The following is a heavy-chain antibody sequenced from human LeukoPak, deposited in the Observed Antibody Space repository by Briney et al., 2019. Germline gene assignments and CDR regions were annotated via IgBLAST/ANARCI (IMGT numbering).Heavy chain of an antibody. J-gene: IGHJ2*01. CDR3: ARGMVRGVTTNRYFDL. CDR2: IYPGDSDT. CDR1: GYSFTSYW. V-gene: IGHV5-51*01. Sequence: GESLKISFKGSGYSFTSYWIGWVRQMPGKGLEWMGIIYPGDSDTRYSPSFQGQVTISADKSISTAYLQWSSLKDSDTAMYFCARGMVRGVTTNRYFDLWGRGTLVTVSS. D-gene: IGHD3-10*01.